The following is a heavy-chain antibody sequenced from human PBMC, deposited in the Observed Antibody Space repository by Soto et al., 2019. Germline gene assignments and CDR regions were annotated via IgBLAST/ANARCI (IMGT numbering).Heavy chain of an antibody. CDR2: FDPEDGET. D-gene: IGHD5-12*01. V-gene: IGHV1-24*01. CDR3: AFIASGRSFHAEKFYSGYDP. J-gene: IGHJ5*02. CDR1: GYTLTELS. Sequence: ASVKVSCKVSGYTLTELSMHWVRQAPGKGLEWMGGFDPEDGETIYAQKFQGRVTMTEDTSTDTAYMELSSLRSEDTAVYYCAFIASGRSFHAEKFYSGYDPWGQGTLVTVSS.